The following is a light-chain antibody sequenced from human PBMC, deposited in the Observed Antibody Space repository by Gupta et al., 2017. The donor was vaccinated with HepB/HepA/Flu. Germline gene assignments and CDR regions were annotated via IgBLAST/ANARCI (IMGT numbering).Light chain of an antibody. CDR2: WAS. CDR1: QSILYSSNNKNY. CDR3: HQEDDTPRT. V-gene: IGKV4-1*01. Sequence: VERATINCKSRQSILYSSNNKNYLAWYQQKPGQPPKVLIHWASTRKSGVPDRFSGYGSGTDFTLTISSLQAEDVAVYYWHQEDDTPRTFGQGTKVEIK. J-gene: IGKJ1*01.